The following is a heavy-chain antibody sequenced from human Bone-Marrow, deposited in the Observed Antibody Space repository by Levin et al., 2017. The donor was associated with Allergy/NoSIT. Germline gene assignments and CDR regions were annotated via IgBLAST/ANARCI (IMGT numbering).Heavy chain of an antibody. CDR1: GFTFSSYA. CDR3: ATNAQVYCGGDCYPEKYFQH. Sequence: GGSLRLSCAASGFTFSSYAMSWVRQAPGKGLEWVSAISGSGGSTYYADSVKGRFTISRDNSKNTLYLQMNSLRAEDTAVYYCATNAQVYCGGDCYPEKYFQHWGQGTLVTVSS. D-gene: IGHD2-21*02. V-gene: IGHV3-23*01. J-gene: IGHJ1*01. CDR2: ISGSGGST.